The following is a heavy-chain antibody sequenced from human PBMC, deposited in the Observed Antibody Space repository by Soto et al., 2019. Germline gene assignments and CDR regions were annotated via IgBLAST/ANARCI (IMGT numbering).Heavy chain of an antibody. CDR2: IYHSGST. Sequence: QLQLQESGSGLVKPSQTLSLTCAVSGGSISSGGYSWSWIRQPPGKGLEWIGYIYHSGSTYYNPSPKSRVTISVDRSKNQFSLKLSSVTAADTAVYYCARGLGYGGLVEYYFDYWGQGTLVTVSS. CDR1: GGSISSGGYS. CDR3: ARGLGYGGLVEYYFDY. D-gene: IGHD4-17*01. V-gene: IGHV4-30-2*01. J-gene: IGHJ4*02.